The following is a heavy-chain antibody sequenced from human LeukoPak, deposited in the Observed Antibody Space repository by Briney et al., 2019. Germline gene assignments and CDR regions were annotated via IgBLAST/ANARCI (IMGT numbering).Heavy chain of an antibody. Sequence: GGSLRLSCAASGFTFSSHNMKWVRQAPGKGLEWVSSISSGSSNIYYADSVRGRFTISRDNAKNSLYLQMNSLRVEDTAVYYCASVSGAVRFSDYWGQGTLVTVSS. CDR2: ISSGSSNI. J-gene: IGHJ4*02. D-gene: IGHD3-3*01. CDR1: GFTFSSHN. CDR3: ASVSGAVRFSDY. V-gene: IGHV3-21*06.